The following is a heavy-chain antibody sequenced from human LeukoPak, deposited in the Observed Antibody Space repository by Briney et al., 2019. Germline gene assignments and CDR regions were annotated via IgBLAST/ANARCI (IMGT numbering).Heavy chain of an antibody. J-gene: IGHJ4*02. CDR1: GYTFTDYY. CDR2: INPNSGGT. V-gene: IGHV1-2*02. Sequence: ASVKVSCKASGYTFTDYYIVRVRQAPGQGLEWMGWINPNSGGTKYAQKFQGRVTMTRDTSINTGYMELSSLRSDDTAVYYCARVRDYSSSSLDYWGRGTLVTVSS. CDR3: ARVRDYSSSSLDY. D-gene: IGHD6-6*01.